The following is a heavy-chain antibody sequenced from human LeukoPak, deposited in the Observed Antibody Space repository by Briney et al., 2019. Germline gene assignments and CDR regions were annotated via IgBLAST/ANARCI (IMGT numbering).Heavy chain of an antibody. CDR3: APAKYL. CDR1: GFTFSSYG. CDR2: ISYDGSNK. D-gene: IGHD6-6*01. J-gene: IGHJ4*02. V-gene: IGHV3-30*03. Sequence: GRSLRLSCAASGFTFSSYGMHWVRQAPGKGLEWVAVISYDGSNKYYADSVKGRFTISRDNSKNTLYLQMNSLRAEDTAVYYCAPAKYLGGQGTLVTVSS.